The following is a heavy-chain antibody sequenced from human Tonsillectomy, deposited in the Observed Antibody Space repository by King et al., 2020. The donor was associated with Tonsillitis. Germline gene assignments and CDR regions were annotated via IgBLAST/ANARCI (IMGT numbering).Heavy chain of an antibody. Sequence: QLVQSGAEVKKPGSSVKVSCKASGGTFSSYSISWVRQAPGQGLEWMGGIIPIFGTANYAQKFQGRVTITADESTSTAYMELSSLRSEDTAVYYCARAYPLPGIAAAGTGVYWFDPWGQGTLVTVSS. CDR1: GGTFSSYS. CDR2: IIPIFGTA. V-gene: IGHV1-69*01. CDR3: ARAYPLPGIAAAGTGVYWFDP. D-gene: IGHD6-13*01. J-gene: IGHJ5*02.